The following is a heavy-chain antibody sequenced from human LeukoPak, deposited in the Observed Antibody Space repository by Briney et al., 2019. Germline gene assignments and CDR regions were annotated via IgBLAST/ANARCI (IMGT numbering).Heavy chain of an antibody. Sequence: GASVKVSCKASGYTFTSYDINWVRQATGQGLEWMGWMNPNSGNTGYAQKFQGRVTMTRNTSISTAYMELSSLRSEDTAVYYCARGGYCSGGSCYSGFVYYYYYGMDVWGQGTTVTVSS. J-gene: IGHJ6*02. CDR3: ARGGYCSGGSCYSGFVYYYYYGMDV. D-gene: IGHD2-15*01. V-gene: IGHV1-8*01. CDR2: MNPNSGNT. CDR1: GYTFTSYD.